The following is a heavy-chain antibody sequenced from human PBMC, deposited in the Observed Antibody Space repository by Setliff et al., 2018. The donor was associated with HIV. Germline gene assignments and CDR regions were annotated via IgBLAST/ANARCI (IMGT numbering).Heavy chain of an antibody. CDR1: GYTFPHAW. V-gene: IGHV5-51*01. CDR2: IFPDASDT. Sequence: PGESLKISCKGSGYTFPHAWIGWVRQTPGKGLEWMGVIFPDASDTRYSPSFQGQVTISADKSISTAYLQWSSLKASDTAMYYCARLVAPPARYYNFWSGYYNIPRGYFDYWGQGTLVTVS. CDR3: ARLVAPPARYYNFWSGYYNIPRGYFDY. D-gene: IGHD3-3*01. J-gene: IGHJ4*02.